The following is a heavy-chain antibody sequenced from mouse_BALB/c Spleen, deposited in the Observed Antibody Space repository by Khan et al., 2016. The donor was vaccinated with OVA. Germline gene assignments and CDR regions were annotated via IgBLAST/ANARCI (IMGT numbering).Heavy chain of an antibody. D-gene: IGHD1-2*01. Sequence: VQLQQSGAELVKPGASVKLSCTASDFNMKDTYIHWVKQRPEQGLEWIGRIDPEFGNTKYDPKFQDKATIIADTSSNTAYLHLSSLTSEDTAVXFCTRTDIHYYVSYSLDYSGQGTSATVAS. CDR3: TRTDIHYYVSYSLDY. CDR1: DFNMKDTY. V-gene: IGHV14-3*02. J-gene: IGHJ4*01. CDR2: IDPEFGNT.